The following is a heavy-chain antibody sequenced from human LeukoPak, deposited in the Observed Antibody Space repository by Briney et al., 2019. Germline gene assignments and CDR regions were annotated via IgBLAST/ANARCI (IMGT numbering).Heavy chain of an antibody. J-gene: IGHJ4*02. D-gene: IGHD4-17*01. CDR1: GYTFTSYD. CDR2: MNPNSGYT. V-gene: IGHV1-8*01. Sequence: ASVKVSCKASGYTFTSYDINWVRQATGQGLEWMGWMNPNSGYTGYAQKFQGRVTMTRNTSISTAYMELSSLRSEDTAVYYCARVSLGDYVHFDYWGQGTLVTVSS. CDR3: ARVSLGDYVHFDY.